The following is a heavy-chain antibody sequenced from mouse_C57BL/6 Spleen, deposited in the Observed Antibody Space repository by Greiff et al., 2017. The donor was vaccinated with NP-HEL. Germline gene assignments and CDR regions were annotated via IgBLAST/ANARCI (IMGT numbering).Heavy chain of an antibody. V-gene: IGHV5-17*01. J-gene: IGHJ1*03. Sequence: EVHLVESGGGLVKPGGSLKLSCAASGFTFSDYGMHWVRQAPEKGLEWVAYISSGSSTIYYADTVKGRFTISRDNAKNNLFLQMTSLRSEDRAMYYCARAAEYEDNGYLDVWGTGTTVTVSA. CDR1: GFTFSDYG. CDR3: ARAAEYEDNGYLDV. CDR2: ISSGSSTI. D-gene: IGHD2-14*01.